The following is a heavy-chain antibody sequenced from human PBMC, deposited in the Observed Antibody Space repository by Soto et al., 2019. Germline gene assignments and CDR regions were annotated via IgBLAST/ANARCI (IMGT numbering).Heavy chain of an antibody. Sequence: ASVKVSCKASGYTFTSYAMHWVRQAPGQRLEWMGWINAGNGNTKYSQKFQGRVTITRDTSASTAYMELSSLRSEDTAVYYCARMYYDILTGYTAAAYYFDYWGQGTLVTAPQ. CDR2: INAGNGNT. CDR3: ARMYYDILTGYTAAAYYFDY. J-gene: IGHJ4*02. CDR1: GYTFTSYA. D-gene: IGHD3-9*01. V-gene: IGHV1-3*01.